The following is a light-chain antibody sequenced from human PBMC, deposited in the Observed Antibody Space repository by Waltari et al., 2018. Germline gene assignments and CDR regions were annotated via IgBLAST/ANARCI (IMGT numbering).Light chain of an antibody. CDR1: QNIGTY. CDR3: QQRYNWLT. Sequence: IVLTQSPATLSLSPGERATLSCRASQNIGTYLAWYQQKPGQAPRLLMYDASHRASGTPVRISGSGSGTDFTLTISSLEPEDFAVYYCQQRYNWLTFGGGTKVEIK. CDR2: DAS. V-gene: IGKV3-11*01. J-gene: IGKJ4*01.